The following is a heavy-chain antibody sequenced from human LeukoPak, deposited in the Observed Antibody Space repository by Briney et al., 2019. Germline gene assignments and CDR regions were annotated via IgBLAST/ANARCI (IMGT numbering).Heavy chain of an antibody. Sequence: GRSLRLSCAASGFTFSSHGMHRVRQAPGKGLEWVAVISDDGSIKLYGDSVKGRFTISRDNSENTLYLQMNSLKTEDTAVYYCAKDRAFQAAGVTDYWGQGTLVTVSS. CDR1: GFTFSSHG. J-gene: IGHJ4*02. CDR3: AKDRAFQAAGVTDY. V-gene: IGHV3-30*18. CDR2: ISDDGSIK. D-gene: IGHD3-10*01.